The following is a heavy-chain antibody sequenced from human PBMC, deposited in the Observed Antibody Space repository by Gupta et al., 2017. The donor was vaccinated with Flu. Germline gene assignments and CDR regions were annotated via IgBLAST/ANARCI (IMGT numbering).Heavy chain of an antibody. CDR1: VFIFSRLD. Sequence: EVQLVVSGGGLAECGGSLRVSCGASVFIFSRLDMLWVRHAPVGGLEWISFISSRGDIYYGDTVRSRFTISRDNTKNSLYLQMNGLRDEDTALYFCARGHWDKWGQGTQVTVSS. CDR3: ARGHWDK. V-gene: IGHV3-48*03. J-gene: IGHJ4*02. CDR2: ISSRGDI. D-gene: IGHD1-26*01.